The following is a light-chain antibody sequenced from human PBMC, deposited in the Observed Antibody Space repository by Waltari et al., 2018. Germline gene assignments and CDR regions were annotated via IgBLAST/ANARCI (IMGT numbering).Light chain of an antibody. CDR2: VNSYGSH. V-gene: IGLV4-69*01. Sequence: QLVLTQSPSASASLGASVKLTCTLDSGHSTNIIAWHQQQPQKGPRYLMRVNSYGSHSKGDDITDCFSFSISSTRIVRYLTFARFQSASDADNFCQTFDHCTWVFAGGTKMTVL. CDR1: SGHSTNI. J-gene: IGLJ3*02. CDR3: QTFDHCTWV.